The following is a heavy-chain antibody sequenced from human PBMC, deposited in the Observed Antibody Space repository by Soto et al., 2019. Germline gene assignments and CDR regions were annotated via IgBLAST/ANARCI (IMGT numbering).Heavy chain of an antibody. CDR3: SQWGQNPASGPNFDY. CDR1: GYTFINYD. J-gene: IGHJ4*02. Sequence: QVQLVQSGAEVKKPGASVKVSCKTSGYTFINYDINWVRQAPGQGLEWMGWMNPNSGNTGYAQQFQGRGSKTRNTATRTAYMEASGLRSEDSAVDFLSQWGQNPASGPNFDYWGQGTLVTVSS. V-gene: IGHV1-8*01. D-gene: IGHD6-13*01. CDR2: MNPNSGNT.